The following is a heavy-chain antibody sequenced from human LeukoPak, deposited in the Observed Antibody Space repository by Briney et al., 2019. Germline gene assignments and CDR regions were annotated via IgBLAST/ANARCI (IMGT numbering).Heavy chain of an antibody. CDR2: IYYSGST. Sequence: PSETLSLTCTVSGGSISSYYWSWIRQPPGKGLEWIGYIYYSGSTNYNPSLKSRVTISVDTSKNQFSLKLSSVTAADTAVYYCARRPHSYSGWPPYYFDYWGQGTLVTVSS. D-gene: IGHD6-19*01. CDR1: GGSISSYY. CDR3: ARRPHSYSGWPPYYFDY. J-gene: IGHJ4*02. V-gene: IGHV4-59*12.